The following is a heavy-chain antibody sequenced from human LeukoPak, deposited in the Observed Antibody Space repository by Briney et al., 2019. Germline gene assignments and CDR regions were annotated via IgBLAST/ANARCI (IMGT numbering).Heavy chain of an antibody. CDR2: ISSSSSYI. V-gene: IGHV3-21*01. J-gene: IGHJ4*02. CDR1: GFTFSSYS. Sequence: PGGSLRLSCAASGFTFSSYSMNWVRQAPGKGLEWVSSISSSSSYIYYADSVKGRFTISRDNAKNSLYLQMNSLRAEDTAVYYCARGGLWEPALDYWGQGTLVTVSS. D-gene: IGHD1-26*01. CDR3: ARGGLWEPALDY.